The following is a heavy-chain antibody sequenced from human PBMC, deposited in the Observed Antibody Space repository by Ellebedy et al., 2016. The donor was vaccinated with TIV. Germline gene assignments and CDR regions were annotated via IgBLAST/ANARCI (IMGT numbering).Heavy chain of an antibody. D-gene: IGHD6-13*01. Sequence: PGGSLRLSCAASGFTFSSYAMSWVRQAPGKGLEWVSTITGSGAGTYYADSVKGRFTISRDNSNNMLFLQVNSLGAEDTAVYYCAKGDRPGIAGAADYWGQGTLVTVSS. CDR2: ITGSGAGT. J-gene: IGHJ4*02. V-gene: IGHV3-23*01. CDR1: GFTFSSYA. CDR3: AKGDRPGIAGAADY.